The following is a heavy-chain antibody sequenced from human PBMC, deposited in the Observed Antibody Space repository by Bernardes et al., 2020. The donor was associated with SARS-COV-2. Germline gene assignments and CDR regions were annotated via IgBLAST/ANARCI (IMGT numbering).Heavy chain of an antibody. CDR1: GYNFIGYY. Sequence: ASVKVSCKASGYNFIGYYMHWVRQAPGQGLEWMGWIDSNSGDTKYAQKFQGRVTMTRDTSISTAYMELNSLRSDDTAVYYCARRLYYYDTSGFGWFDPWGQGTLVTVSS. V-gene: IGHV1-2*02. CDR2: IDSNSGDT. D-gene: IGHD3-22*01. J-gene: IGHJ5*02. CDR3: ARRLYYYDTSGFGWFDP.